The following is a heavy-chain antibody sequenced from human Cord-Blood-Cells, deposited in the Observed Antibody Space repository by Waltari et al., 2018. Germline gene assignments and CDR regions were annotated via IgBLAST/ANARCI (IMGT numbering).Heavy chain of an antibody. D-gene: IGHD7-27*01. CDR3: ARRNWGWCAFDI. CDR2: TNHRGST. J-gene: IGHJ3*02. Sequence: QVQLQQWGAGLLKPSETLSLTCAVYGGSFSGYYWSWIRQPPGKGLEWSGETNHRGSTNSNPALKSRVTISVDTSKNQFSLKLSSVTAADTAVYYCARRNWGWCAFDIWGQGTMVTDSS. CDR1: GGSFSGYY. V-gene: IGHV4-34*01.